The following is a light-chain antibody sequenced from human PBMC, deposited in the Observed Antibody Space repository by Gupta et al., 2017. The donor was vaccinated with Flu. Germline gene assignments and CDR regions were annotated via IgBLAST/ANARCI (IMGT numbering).Light chain of an antibody. CDR1: QSVLYNSNNKNS. J-gene: IGKJ2*04. CDR3: QHYYSSPWS. V-gene: IGKV4-1*01. Sequence: LGERATINCKSRQSVLYNSNNKNSVAWYPEKPGQPYKFLIYWASTRDSGVPDRFSGSGSGTDFTLTISSLKAEDVAVYYCQHYYSSPWSFGQGTKVEIK. CDR2: WAS.